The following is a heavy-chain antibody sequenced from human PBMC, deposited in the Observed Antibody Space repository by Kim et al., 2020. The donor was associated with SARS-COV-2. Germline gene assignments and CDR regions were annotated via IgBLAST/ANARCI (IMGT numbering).Heavy chain of an antibody. V-gene: IGHV4-39*01. CDR2: IYYSGNT. D-gene: IGHD6-6*01. J-gene: IGHJ3*02. CDR1: GGSISSNNYY. CDR3: ARTIAGRPEAFDI. Sequence: SETLSLTCTVSGGSISSNNYYWGWIRQPPGKGLEWIGYIYYSGNTYYNPSLKSRVTVSVDTSKNQFSLKLSSVTAADTAVYYCARTIAGRPEAFDIWGQGTMGTVSS.